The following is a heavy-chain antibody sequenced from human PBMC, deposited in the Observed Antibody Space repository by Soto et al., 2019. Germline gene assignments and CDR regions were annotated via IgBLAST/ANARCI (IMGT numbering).Heavy chain of an antibody. V-gene: IGHV5-10-1*01. CDR3: ARHTRDAILTQAFDI. CDR2: IDPSDSYT. Sequence: GASLKISCKGSGYSFTSYWISWVRQMPGKGLEWMGRIDPSDSYTNYSPSFQGHVTISADKSISTAYLQWSSLKASDTAMYYCARHTRDAILTQAFDIWGQGTMVTVSS. CDR1: GYSFTSYW. D-gene: IGHD7-27*01. J-gene: IGHJ3*02.